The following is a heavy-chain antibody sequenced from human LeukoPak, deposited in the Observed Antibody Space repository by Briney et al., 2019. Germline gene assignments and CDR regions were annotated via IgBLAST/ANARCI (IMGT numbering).Heavy chain of an antibody. CDR3: AHRPPFIRIGWSDAFDI. Sequence: ESGPTLVNPTQTLTLTCTFSGLSLTTSLVGVGWIRQPPGKALEWLSLIYWNDDKRYSPSLKSRLTITKDTSKNQVVLTMTNMDPVDTATYYCAHRPPFIRIGWSDAFDIWGQGTMVTVSS. J-gene: IGHJ3*02. V-gene: IGHV2-5*01. CDR2: IYWNDDK. CDR1: GLSLTTSLVG. D-gene: IGHD3-3*01.